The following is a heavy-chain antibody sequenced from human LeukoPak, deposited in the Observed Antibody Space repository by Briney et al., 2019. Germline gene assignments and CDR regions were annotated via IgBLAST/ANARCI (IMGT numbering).Heavy chain of an antibody. J-gene: IGHJ4*02. CDR1: GGSISSSNW. V-gene: IGHV4-4*02. CDR3: ASWMLAAAGTADY. Sequence: PSETLSLTCAVSGGSISSSNWWSWVRQPPGKGLEWIGEIYHSGSTNYNPSLKSRVTISVDKSKNQFSLKLSSVTAADTAVYYCASWMLAAAGTADYWGQGTLVTVSS. D-gene: IGHD6-13*01. CDR2: IYHSGST.